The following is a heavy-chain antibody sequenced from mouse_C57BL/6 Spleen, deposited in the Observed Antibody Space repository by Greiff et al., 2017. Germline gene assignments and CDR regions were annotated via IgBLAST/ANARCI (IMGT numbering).Heavy chain of an antibody. V-gene: IGHV1-15*01. CDR3: TRRGSSSFFDY. J-gene: IGHJ2*01. CDR1: GYTFTDYE. D-gene: IGHD1-1*01. CDR2: IDPETGGT. Sequence: QVQLQQSGAELVRPGASVTLSCKASGYTFTDYEMHWVKQTPVHGLEWIGAIDPETGGTAYNQKFKGKAILTADKSSSTAFMELRSLTSEDSAVYYCTRRGSSSFFDYWGQGTTLTVSS.